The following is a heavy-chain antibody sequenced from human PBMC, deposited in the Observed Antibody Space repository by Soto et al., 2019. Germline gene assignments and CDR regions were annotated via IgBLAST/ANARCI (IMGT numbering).Heavy chain of an antibody. CDR3: ARDTYYYDSSDYYPLNFEP. V-gene: IGHV3-21*01. D-gene: IGHD3-22*01. CDR2: ISSSSSYI. J-gene: IGHJ5*02. CDR1: GFTFSSYS. Sequence: GGSLRLSCAASGFTFSSYSMNWVRQAPGKGLEWVSSISSSSSYIYYADSVKGRFTISRDNAKNSLYLQMNSLRAEDTAVYYCARDTYYYDSSDYYPLNFEPWGQGTLVTVSS.